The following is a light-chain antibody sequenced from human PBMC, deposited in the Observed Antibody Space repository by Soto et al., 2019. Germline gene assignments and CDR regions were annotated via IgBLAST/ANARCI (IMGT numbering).Light chain of an antibody. CDR1: QGIGSF. J-gene: IGKJ4*01. V-gene: IGKV1-17*03. Sequence: DIQMTQSPSAMSASVGDRVTITCRASQGIGSFLTWFQQKPGKVPKRLIYGTSNLQNGVPERFSGTGSGKEFTLTITGLQPEDFATYCCLQHGGYPFIFGGGTKVEF. CDR2: GTS. CDR3: LQHGGYPFI.